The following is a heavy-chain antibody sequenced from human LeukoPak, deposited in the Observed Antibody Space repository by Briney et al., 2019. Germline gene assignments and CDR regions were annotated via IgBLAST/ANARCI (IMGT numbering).Heavy chain of an antibody. V-gene: IGHV3-30-3*01. Sequence: GGSLRLSCAASGFTFSSYAMHWVRQAPGKGLEWVAVISYDGSNKYYADSVKGRFTISRDNSKNTLYLQMNSLRAEDTAVYYCAREGIAVAGIPQFDYWGQGTLVTVSS. J-gene: IGHJ4*02. CDR1: GFTFSSYA. CDR2: ISYDGSNK. CDR3: AREGIAVAGIPQFDY. D-gene: IGHD6-19*01.